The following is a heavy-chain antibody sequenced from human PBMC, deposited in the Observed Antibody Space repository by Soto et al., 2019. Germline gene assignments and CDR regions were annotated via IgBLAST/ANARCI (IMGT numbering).Heavy chain of an antibody. Sequence: ASVKVSRKATGYTFSSYYMHWVRQSPGQGLAGMGISSRSGGSRRYVQKFPGRVTMTMDTSTSTAYMKLSSLRSEDTAVYYCARVSGSSGYYYGYWGQGTPVTVSS. V-gene: IGHV1-46*01. D-gene: IGHD3-22*01. J-gene: IGHJ4*02. CDR3: ARVSGSSGYYYGY. CDR1: GYTFSSYY. CDR2: SSRSGGSR.